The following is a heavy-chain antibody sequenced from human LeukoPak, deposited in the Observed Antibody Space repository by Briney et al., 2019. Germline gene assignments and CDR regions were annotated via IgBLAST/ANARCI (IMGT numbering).Heavy chain of an antibody. J-gene: IGHJ3*02. V-gene: IGHV1-2*02. Sequence: ASVKVSCKASGYTFTGYYMHWVRRAPGQGLEWMGWINPNSGGTNYAQKFQGRVTMTRDTSISTAYMELSRLRSDDTAVYYCARERGIAAADQSDAFDIWGQGTMVTASS. D-gene: IGHD6-13*01. CDR2: INPNSGGT. CDR3: ARERGIAAADQSDAFDI. CDR1: GYTFTGYY.